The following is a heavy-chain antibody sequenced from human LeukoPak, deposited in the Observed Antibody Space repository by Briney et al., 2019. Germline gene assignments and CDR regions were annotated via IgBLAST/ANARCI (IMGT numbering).Heavy chain of an antibody. J-gene: IGHJ4*02. D-gene: IGHD2-2*01. CDR1: GGSISSYN. CDR3: ARPNNRYCSSTSCQALRY. Sequence: SETLSLTCTVSGGSISSYNWSWIRQPPGKGLEWIGYIYYSGSTDYNPSLKSRVTISVDTSKNQFSLKLSSVTAADTAVYYCARPNNRYCSSTSCQALRYWGQGTLVTVSS. CDR2: IYYSGST. V-gene: IGHV4-59*12.